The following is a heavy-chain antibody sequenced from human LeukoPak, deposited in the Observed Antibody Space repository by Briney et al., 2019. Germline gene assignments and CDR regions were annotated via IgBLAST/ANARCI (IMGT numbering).Heavy chain of an antibody. Sequence: PSETLSLTCTVSGGSISSHYYWIWIRQPPGKGLEWIGEINHSGSTNYNPSLKSRVTISVDTSKNQFSLKLSSVTAADTAVYYCASRPAVGYDYWGQGTLVTVSS. V-gene: IGHV4-34*01. D-gene: IGHD2-15*01. J-gene: IGHJ4*02. CDR2: INHSGST. CDR1: GGSISSHYY. CDR3: ASRPAVGYDY.